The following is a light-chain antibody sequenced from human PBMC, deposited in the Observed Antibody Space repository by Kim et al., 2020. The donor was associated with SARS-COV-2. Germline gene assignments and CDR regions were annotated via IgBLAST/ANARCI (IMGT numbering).Light chain of an antibody. CDR2: EVS. Sequence: SIPSSCTGTSSDVGSYNLVSWCQQHQGKAPKLMIYEVSQRPSGVSNRFSGAKSGNTASLTISGLQAEDEADYYCCSYAGSSTSVVFGGGTQLTVL. V-gene: IGLV2-23*02. J-gene: IGLJ2*01. CDR1: SSDVGSYNL. CDR3: CSYAGSSTSVV.